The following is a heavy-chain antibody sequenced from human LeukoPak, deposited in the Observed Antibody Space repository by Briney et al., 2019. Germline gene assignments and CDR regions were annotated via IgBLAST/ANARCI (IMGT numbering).Heavy chain of an antibody. CDR2: INPNSGST. J-gene: IGHJ5*02. CDR3: ARGFRKTGTTVWGFDL. V-gene: IGHV1-2*07. D-gene: IGHD1-7*01. CDR1: GYTFIGYY. Sequence: ASVTVSCTASGYTFIGYYMHWIRQAPGQGLEWMGWINPNSGSTNYANKFQGRGTITRDTSTSTVYMELDRLRFDDMAVYYCARGFRKTGTTVWGFDLWGQGTLVSVSS.